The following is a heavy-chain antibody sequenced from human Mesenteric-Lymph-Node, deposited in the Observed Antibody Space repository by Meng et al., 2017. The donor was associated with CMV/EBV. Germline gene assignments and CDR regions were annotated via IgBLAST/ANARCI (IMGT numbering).Heavy chain of an antibody. CDR3: ARQWYSSSWHSPPGY. CDR2: INPNSGGT. J-gene: IGHJ4*02. V-gene: IGHV1-2*06. D-gene: IGHD6-13*01. CDR1: GYTFTGYY. Sequence: GYTFTGYYMHWVRQAPGQGLEWMGRINPNSGGTNYAQKFQGRVTMTRDTSISTAYMELSRLRSDDTAVYYCARQWYSSSWHSPPGYWGQGTLVTVSS.